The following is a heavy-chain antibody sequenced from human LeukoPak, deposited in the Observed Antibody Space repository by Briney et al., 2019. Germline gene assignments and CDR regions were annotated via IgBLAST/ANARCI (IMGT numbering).Heavy chain of an antibody. D-gene: IGHD1-14*01. CDR3: ARDHSYVSKSVGQQPGFDP. CDR1: GGTFSSYA. V-gene: IGHV1-69*04. J-gene: IGHJ5*02. Sequence: ASVKVSSKASGGTFSSYAISWVRQAPGQGLEWMGRIIPIFGIANYAQKFQGRVTITSDKSTSTSYMELSSLRSEDTAVYYCARDHSYVSKSVGQQPGFDPWGQGTLVTVSS. CDR2: IIPIFGIA.